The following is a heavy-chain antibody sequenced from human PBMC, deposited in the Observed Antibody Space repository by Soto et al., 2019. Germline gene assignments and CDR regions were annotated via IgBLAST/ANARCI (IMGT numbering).Heavy chain of an antibody. V-gene: IGHV1-69*01. CDR3: ARSAVGVVVVPAASQFDY. D-gene: IGHD2-2*01. CDR2: IIPIFGTA. CDR1: RGTFSSYA. Sequence: QVQLVQSGAEVKKPGSSVKVSCKASRGTFSSYAISWVRQAPGQGLEWMGGIIPIFGTANYAQKFQGRVTITADDSTSTAYMELSSLRSEDTAVYYCARSAVGVVVVPAASQFDYWGQGTLVTVSS. J-gene: IGHJ4*02.